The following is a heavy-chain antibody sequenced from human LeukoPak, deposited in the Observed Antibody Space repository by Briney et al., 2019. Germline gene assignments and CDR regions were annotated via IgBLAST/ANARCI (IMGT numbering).Heavy chain of an antibody. CDR1: GYSFTSYW. J-gene: IGHJ5*02. CDR2: IYPADSDI. CDR3: ARQEYCSGASCYTWFDP. Sequence: GESLKISCKGSGYSFTSYWISWVRQMPGKGLEWMGIIYPADSDIRYSPSFQGQVTISADESISTAYLQWNSLKASDTAMYYCARQEYCSGASCYTWFDPWGQGTLVTVSS. D-gene: IGHD2-15*01. V-gene: IGHV5-51*01.